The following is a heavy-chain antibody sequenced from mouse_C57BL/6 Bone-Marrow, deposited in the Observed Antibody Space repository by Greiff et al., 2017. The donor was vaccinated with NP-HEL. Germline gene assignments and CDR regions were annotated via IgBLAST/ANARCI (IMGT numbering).Heavy chain of an antibody. CDR2: INPYNGDT. J-gene: IGHJ2*01. Sequence: VQLKESGPELVKPGDSVKISCKASGYSFTGYFMNWVMQSHGKSLEWIGRINPYNGDTFYNQKFQGKATLTVDKSSSTAHMELRSLTSEDSAVYYCAREGTTVVPLYWGQGTTLTVSS. V-gene: IGHV1-20*01. CDR1: GYSFTGYF. CDR3: AREGTTVVPLY. D-gene: IGHD1-1*01.